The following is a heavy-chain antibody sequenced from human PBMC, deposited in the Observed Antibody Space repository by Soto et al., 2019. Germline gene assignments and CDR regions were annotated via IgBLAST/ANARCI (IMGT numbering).Heavy chain of an antibody. V-gene: IGHV1-18*01. J-gene: IGHJ4*02. Sequence: GASVKVSCKASGYIFTSQGISWVRQAPGQGLEWMGWISTYNGNPNYAQKLQGRVTMTTNTSTTTAFLELRSLTSDDTAVYYCARGRTRALDYWGQGTLVTVSS. CDR3: ARGRTRALDY. D-gene: IGHD1-7*01. CDR2: ISTYNGNP. CDR1: GYIFTSQG.